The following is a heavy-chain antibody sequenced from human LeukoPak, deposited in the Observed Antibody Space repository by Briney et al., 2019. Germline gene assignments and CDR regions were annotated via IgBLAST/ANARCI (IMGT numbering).Heavy chain of an antibody. Sequence: PSETLSLTCSVSGDSISYFYWSWIRQAAGKGLEWIGRTSSSGNTDYNASLKSRVTMSVDTSKNQLSLKLSSVTAADTAVYYCARLSSLANIAARGRTWLDPWGQGSLVTVSS. CDR1: GDSISYFY. CDR2: TSSSGNT. D-gene: IGHD6-6*01. CDR3: ARLSSLANIAARGRTWLDP. V-gene: IGHV4-4*07. J-gene: IGHJ5*02.